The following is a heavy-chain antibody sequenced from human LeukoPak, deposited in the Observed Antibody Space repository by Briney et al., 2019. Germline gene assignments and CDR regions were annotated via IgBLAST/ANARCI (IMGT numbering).Heavy chain of an antibody. V-gene: IGHV4-59*01. D-gene: IGHD6-13*01. J-gene: IGHJ4*02. CDR2: IYYSGST. CDR3: ARVERIAAAGYYFDY. CDR1: GGSISSYC. Sequence: SETLSLTCTVSGGSISSYCWSWIRQPPGKGLEWIGYIYYSGSTNYNPSLKSRVTISVDTSKNQFSLKLSSVTAADTAVYYCARVERIAAAGYYFDYWGQGTLVTVSS.